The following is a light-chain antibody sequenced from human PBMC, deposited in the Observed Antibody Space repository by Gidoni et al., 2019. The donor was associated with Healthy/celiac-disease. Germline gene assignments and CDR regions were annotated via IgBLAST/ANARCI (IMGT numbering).Light chain of an antibody. Sequence: QSALTQPASVSGSPGQSITISCTGTSRDVGGSNYVSWYQQHPGKAPKLMIYDVSNRHSGVSNRFSGSKSGNTASLTISGLQAEDEADYYCSSYTSSSTLDVVFGGGTKLTVL. J-gene: IGLJ2*01. V-gene: IGLV2-14*01. CDR1: SRDVGGSNY. CDR3: SSYTSSSTLDVV. CDR2: DVS.